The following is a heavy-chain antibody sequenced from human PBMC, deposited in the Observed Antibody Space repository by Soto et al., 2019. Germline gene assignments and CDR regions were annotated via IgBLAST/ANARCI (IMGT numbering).Heavy chain of an antibody. CDR2: SSNSSSTI. Sequence: PGGALRPSSKASGFTFSNYNMNWVRQAPGKGLEWVSYSSNSSSTIIYGDSEKGRFTISRDNDKNSLYLQMSGVRDEETAMYFCARVNKGEGATATNWGFEPCGQGTLVTVSS. CDR1: GFTFSNYN. CDR3: ARVNKGEGATATNWGFEP. D-gene: IGHD7-27*01. J-gene: IGHJ5*02. V-gene: IGHV3-48*02.